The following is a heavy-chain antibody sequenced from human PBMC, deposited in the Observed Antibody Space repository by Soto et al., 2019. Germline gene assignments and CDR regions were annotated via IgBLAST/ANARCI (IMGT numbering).Heavy chain of an antibody. CDR3: ARRDRSGFSYWLDT. CDR2: ISDSGGT. CDR1: GGSISDGYY. V-gene: IGHV4-31*03. D-gene: IGHD3-22*01. Sequence: SETLSLTCTVSGGSISDGYYWSWIRQHPGKALEWIGSISDSGGTSYNPSLKSRLTISVDTSKNQFSLNLRSVTAADTAVYYCARRDRSGFSYWLDTWGQGTLVTVSS. J-gene: IGHJ5*02.